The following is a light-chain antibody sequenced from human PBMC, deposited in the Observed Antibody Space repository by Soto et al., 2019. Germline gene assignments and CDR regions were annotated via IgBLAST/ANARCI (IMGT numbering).Light chain of an antibody. CDR2: EVS. J-gene: IGLJ1*01. Sequence: QSALTQPVSVSGSPGQSITISCTGTNSDVGVYNYVSWYQQHPGKAPKLVIYEVSNRPSGVSNRFSGSKSGNTASLTISGLQAEDEADYYCSSYTSSSTPLYVFGTGTKVTVL. V-gene: IGLV2-14*01. CDR3: SSYTSSSTPLYV. CDR1: NSDVGVYNY.